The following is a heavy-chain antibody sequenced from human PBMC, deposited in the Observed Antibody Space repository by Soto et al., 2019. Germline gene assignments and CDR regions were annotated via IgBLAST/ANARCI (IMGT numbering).Heavy chain of an antibody. CDR2: IIPIFGTA. CDR1: GGTFSSYA. CDR3: ARAPSRYGHEPLNFDY. Sequence: QVQLVQSGAEVKKPGSSVKVSCKASGGTFSSYAISWVRQAPGQGLEWMGGIIPIFGTANYAQKFQGRVTITXXEXTXXGYMELSSLRSEDSAVYYGARAPSRYGHEPLNFDYWGQGTLVTVSS. V-gene: IGHV1-69*05. J-gene: IGHJ4*02. D-gene: IGHD2-2*01.